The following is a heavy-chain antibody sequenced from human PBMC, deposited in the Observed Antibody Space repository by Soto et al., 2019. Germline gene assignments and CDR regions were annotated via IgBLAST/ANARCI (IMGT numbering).Heavy chain of an antibody. J-gene: IGHJ4*02. CDR2: ISYDGSNK. V-gene: IGHV3-30*18. CDR3: AKEEEDQGSGWYLGVDY. CDR1: GFTFSSYG. D-gene: IGHD6-19*01. Sequence: QVQLVESRGGVVQPGRSLRLSCAASGFTFSSYGMHWVRQAPGKGLEWVAVISYDGSNKYYADSVKGRFTISRDNSKNTLYLQMNSLRAEDTAVYYCAKEEEDQGSGWYLGVDYWGQGTLVTVSS.